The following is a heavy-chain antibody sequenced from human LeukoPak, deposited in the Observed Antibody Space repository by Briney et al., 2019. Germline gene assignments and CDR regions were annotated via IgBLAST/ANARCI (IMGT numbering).Heavy chain of an antibody. CDR2: ISSSSSTI. V-gene: IGHV3-48*01. CDR1: GFTFSSYS. Sequence: GSLRLSCAASGFTFSSYSMNWVRQAPGKGLEWVSYISSSSSTIYYADSVKGRFTISRDNAKNSLYLQMNSLRAEDTAVYYCARPKSSGWYLLSKNWGQGTLVTVSS. J-gene: IGHJ4*02. CDR3: ARPKSSGWYLLSKN. D-gene: IGHD6-19*01.